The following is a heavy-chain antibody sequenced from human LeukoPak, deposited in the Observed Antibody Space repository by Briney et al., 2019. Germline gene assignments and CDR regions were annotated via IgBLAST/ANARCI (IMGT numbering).Heavy chain of an antibody. D-gene: IGHD6-13*01. Sequence: GGSLRLSCAASGLSFSSYRVNWVRQAPGKGLEWVSYISSSGSTIYYADSVKGRFTISRDNAKNSLYLQMNSLRAEDTAVYYCARDGSYSSSRYFDYWGQGTLVTVSS. CDR1: GLSFSSYR. J-gene: IGHJ4*02. V-gene: IGHV3-48*04. CDR2: ISSSGSTI. CDR3: ARDGSYSSSRYFDY.